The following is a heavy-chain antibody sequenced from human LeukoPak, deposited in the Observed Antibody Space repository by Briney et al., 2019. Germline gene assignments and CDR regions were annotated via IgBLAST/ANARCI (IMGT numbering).Heavy chain of an antibody. V-gene: IGHV4-34*01. CDR3: ASVRHDPLEYYYYIDV. Sequence: KPSETLSLTCAVSGDSLSRYSWTWLRQPPGKGLEWLGEINPSGSPDYNPSLKSRATISVDTSKNQFSLRVASVTAADTAVYYCASVRHDPLEYYYYIDVWGKGTTVTVSS. CDR1: GDSLSRYS. CDR2: INPSGSP. D-gene: IGHD2/OR15-2a*01. J-gene: IGHJ6*03.